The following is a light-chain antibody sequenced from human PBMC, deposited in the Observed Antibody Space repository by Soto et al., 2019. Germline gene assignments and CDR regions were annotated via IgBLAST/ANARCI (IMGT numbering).Light chain of an antibody. V-gene: IGKV3-20*01. CDR3: QQHGTT. J-gene: IGKJ1*01. CDR1: QSVSSNY. Sequence: ETVLTQSPLTLSLSPGERDTLSCRASQSVSSNYLAWYQQKPGQAPRLLIYGASSRATGIPDRFSGSGSGTDFTLTISRLEPEDSAVYYCQQHGTTSAQGTKADIK. CDR2: GAS.